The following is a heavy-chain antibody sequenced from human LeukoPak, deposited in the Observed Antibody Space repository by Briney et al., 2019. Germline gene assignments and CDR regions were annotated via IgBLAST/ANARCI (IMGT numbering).Heavy chain of an antibody. CDR1: GFSLSTSGMC. CDR3: ARIYEDEVGATTDY. CDR2: IDWDDDK. V-gene: IGHV2-70*11. Sequence: SGPALVKPTQTLTLTCTFSGFSLSTSGMCVSWIRQPPGKALEWLARIDWDDDKYYSTSLKTRLTISKDTSKNQVVLTMTNMDPVDTATYYCARIYEDEVGATTDYWGQGTLVTVSS. D-gene: IGHD1-26*01. J-gene: IGHJ4*02.